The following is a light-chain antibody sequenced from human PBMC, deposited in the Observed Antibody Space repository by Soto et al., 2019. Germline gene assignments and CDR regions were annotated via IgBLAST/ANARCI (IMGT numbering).Light chain of an antibody. CDR2: GAT. J-gene: IGKJ3*01. CDR1: QTVSGSY. V-gene: IGKV3-20*01. CDR3: QQYCSSPFT. Sequence: EIVLTQSPGTLSFSPGERATLSCGASQTVSGSYLAWYQQKPGQAPRLLIHGATNRATGIPDRFSGSRSGTDFSLTISRLEPEDSAVYYCQQYCSSPFTFGPGTKVEIK.